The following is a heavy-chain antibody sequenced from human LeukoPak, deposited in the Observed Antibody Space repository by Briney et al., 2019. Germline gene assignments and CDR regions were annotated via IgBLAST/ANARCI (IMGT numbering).Heavy chain of an antibody. CDR1: GGSISSYY. J-gene: IGHJ3*02. D-gene: IGHD3-10*01. CDR2: IYYSGST. V-gene: IGHV4-59*01. Sequence: SEILSLTCTVSGGSISSYYWSWIRQPPGKGLEWIGYIYYSGSTNYNPSLKSRVTISVDTSKNQFSLKLSSVTAADTAVYYCGRFGELGLWAFDIWGQGTMVTVSS. CDR3: GRFGELGLWAFDI.